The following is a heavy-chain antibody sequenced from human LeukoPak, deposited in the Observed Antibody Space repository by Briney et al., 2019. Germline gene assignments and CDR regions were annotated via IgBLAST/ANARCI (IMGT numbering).Heavy chain of an antibody. J-gene: IGHJ3*02. D-gene: IGHD3-3*01. CDR2: IYYSGST. CDR1: GGSISSGGYY. Sequence: SQTLSLTCTVSGGSISSGGYYWSWIRQPPGKGLEWIGYIYYSGSTYYNPSLKSRVTISVDTSKNQFSLKLSSVTAADTAVYYCASEEKRITIFGVVTRDAFDIWGQGTMVTVSS. CDR3: ASEEKRITIFGVVTRDAFDI. V-gene: IGHV4-30-4*08.